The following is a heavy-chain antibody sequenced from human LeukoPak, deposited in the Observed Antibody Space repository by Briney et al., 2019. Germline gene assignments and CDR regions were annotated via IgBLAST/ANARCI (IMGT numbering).Heavy chain of an antibody. Sequence: GGSLRLSCAASGFTFSNSWMSWDRQAPGKGLEWVASIRPDGSQEYYMDSVKGRFTISRDNAENSLYLQMNSLRAEDTAVYFCATLMGTVTTYDYWGQGTLVSVSS. CDR2: IRPDGSQE. D-gene: IGHD1-7*01. J-gene: IGHJ4*02. V-gene: IGHV3-7*01. CDR3: ATLMGTVTTYDY. CDR1: GFTFSNSW.